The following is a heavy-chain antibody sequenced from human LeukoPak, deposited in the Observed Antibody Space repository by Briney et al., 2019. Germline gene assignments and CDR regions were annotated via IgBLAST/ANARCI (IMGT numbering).Heavy chain of an antibody. V-gene: IGHV1-46*01. J-gene: IGHJ3*02. Sequence: ASVKVSCKASGYTFTSYYIHWVRQAPGQGVEWMGLINPSGDSTRYSHKFQGTVTMTRDTSTSTVYMELSSLKSEDTAVYYCAREDLYDSGGPDGFDIWGQGTMVTVSS. CDR3: AREDLYDSGGPDGFDI. CDR1: GYTFTSYY. D-gene: IGHD3-22*01. CDR2: INPSGDST.